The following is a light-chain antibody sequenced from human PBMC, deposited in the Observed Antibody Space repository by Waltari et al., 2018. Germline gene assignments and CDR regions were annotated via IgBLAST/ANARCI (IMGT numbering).Light chain of an antibody. CDR2: WAS. CDR1: QSVYTS. V-gene: IGKV1-5*03. Sequence: DIQMTQSPSTLSASVGDRVTITCRASQSVYTSLAWYQQKPGNAPKLLIYWASTLANGVPSRFTGSGSGTEFTLTISSLQPDDFATYYCQHYSRYPVTFGQGTKLEIK. J-gene: IGKJ2*01. CDR3: QHYSRYPVT.